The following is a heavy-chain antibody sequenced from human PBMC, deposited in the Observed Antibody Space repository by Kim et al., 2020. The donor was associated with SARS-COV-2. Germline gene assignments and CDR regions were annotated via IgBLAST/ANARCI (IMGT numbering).Heavy chain of an antibody. CDR1: GGSFSGYY. D-gene: IGHD6-19*01. V-gene: IGHV4-34*01. Sequence: SETLSLTCAVYGGSFSGYYWSWIRQPPGKGLEWIGEINHSGSTNYNPSLKSRVTISVDTSKNQFSLKLSSVTAADTAVYYCATESKQWLVRSIFYYFVFWGQETLVAISS. CDR3: ATESKQWLVRSIFYYFVF. J-gene: IGHJ4*02. CDR2: INHSGST.